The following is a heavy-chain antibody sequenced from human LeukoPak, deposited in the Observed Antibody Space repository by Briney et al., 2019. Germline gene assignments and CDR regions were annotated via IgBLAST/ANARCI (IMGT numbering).Heavy chain of an antibody. CDR3: AKDSLTVVVAGSYSDY. CDR2: ISGLRGTT. J-gene: IGHJ4*02. CDR1: GGSISSYY. V-gene: IGHV3-23*01. D-gene: IGHD3-22*01. Sequence: PWETRSLTCTVSGGSISSYYWSWVRQAPGKGLEWVSRISGLRGTTYYTDSVKGRYTISRDNSKNTLYLQMNGLRAEDTAVYYCAKDSLTVVVAGSYSDYWGQGTLVSVSS.